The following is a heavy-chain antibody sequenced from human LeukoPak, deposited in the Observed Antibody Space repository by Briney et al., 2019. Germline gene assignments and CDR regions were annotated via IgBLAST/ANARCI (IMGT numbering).Heavy chain of an antibody. Sequence: GGSLRLSCAASGFTFSSYWMSWVRQAPGKGLEWVSTISGGGGSTYYADSVKGRFTISRDNSKNTLYLQMNSLRAEDTAVYYCAKTYTALIEYSFDYWGQGTLVTVSS. D-gene: IGHD5-18*01. CDR1: GFTFSSYW. V-gene: IGHV3-23*01. CDR3: AKTYTALIEYSFDY. CDR2: ISGGGGST. J-gene: IGHJ4*02.